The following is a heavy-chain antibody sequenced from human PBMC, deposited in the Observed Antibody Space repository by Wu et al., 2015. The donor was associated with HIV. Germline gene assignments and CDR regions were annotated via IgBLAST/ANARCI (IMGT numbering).Heavy chain of an antibody. CDR2: INPKRGGT. CDR1: GYTFTDYY. J-gene: IGHJ6*03. V-gene: IGHV1-2*02. CDR3: ATRYCSSDICYGYYMDV. D-gene: IGHD2-2*01. Sequence: QVQLVQSGAEVKKPGASVKVSCKASGYTFTDYYIHWVRQAPGQGLEWMGWINPKRGGTNYAQKFQDRVSMTRDTSIRTAYMELSRLRSDDTAVYYCATRYCSSDICYGYYMDVWGKGTTVTVSS.